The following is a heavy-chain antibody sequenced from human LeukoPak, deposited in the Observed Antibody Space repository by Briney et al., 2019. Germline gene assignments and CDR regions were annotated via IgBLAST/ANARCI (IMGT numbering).Heavy chain of an antibody. V-gene: IGHV1-46*01. Sequence: ASVKVSCKASGYTFPSYFMHWVRQAPGQGLEWMGIINPTGGSTTYAQKFQGRVTMTRDTSTSTVYMELSSLRSDDTAVYYCARDGSGWLQDDWGQGTLVTVSS. J-gene: IGHJ4*02. D-gene: IGHD5-12*01. CDR1: GYTFPSYF. CDR2: INPTGGST. CDR3: ARDGSGWLQDD.